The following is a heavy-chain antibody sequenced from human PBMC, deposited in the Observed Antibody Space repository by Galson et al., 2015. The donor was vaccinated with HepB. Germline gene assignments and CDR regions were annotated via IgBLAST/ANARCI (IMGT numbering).Heavy chain of an antibody. CDR2: IYPGDSDPSYLGDSNA. Sequence: QSGAEVKKPGESLKISCTGSGYSFTNYWIGWVRQMPGKGLEWMGIIYPGDSDPSYLGDSNARYSPSFKGQVTISADKSMRAAYLQWNSLKASDTAMYYCARVRNQVVDDAFDIWGQGTMVTVSS. CDR1: GYSFTNYW. J-gene: IGHJ3*02. V-gene: IGHV5-51*01. CDR3: ARVRNQVVDDAFDI. D-gene: IGHD1-14*01.